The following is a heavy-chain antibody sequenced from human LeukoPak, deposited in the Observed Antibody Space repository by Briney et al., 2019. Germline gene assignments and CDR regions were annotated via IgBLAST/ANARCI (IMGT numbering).Heavy chain of an antibody. D-gene: IGHD5-18*01. J-gene: IGHJ4*02. CDR2: ISYDGSNK. CDR3: AKAPGYSSDY. V-gene: IGHV3-30-3*01. Sequence: PGRSLRLSCAASGFTFSSYAMNWVRQAPGKGLEWVALISYDGSNKNYADSVKGRFTISRDNSRNTLYLQMNSLRAEDTAVYYCAKAPGYSSDYWGQGTLVTVSS. CDR1: GFTFSSYA.